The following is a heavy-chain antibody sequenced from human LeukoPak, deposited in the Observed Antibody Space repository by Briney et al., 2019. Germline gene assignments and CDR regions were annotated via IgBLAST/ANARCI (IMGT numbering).Heavy chain of an antibody. CDR1: GGSVSTISHF. CDR2: LSDTGAT. V-gene: IGHV4-39*01. Sequence: PSETLSLTCTVSGGSVSTISHFWDWVRQPPGKGLEWIVSLSDTGATYYNPSLESRVTMSVDTSKNQFSLKLTSVTAADTAVYYCARRDHTGRSHAWFDPWGQGTLVTVSS. J-gene: IGHJ5*02. CDR3: ARRDHTGRSHAWFDP. D-gene: IGHD1-14*01.